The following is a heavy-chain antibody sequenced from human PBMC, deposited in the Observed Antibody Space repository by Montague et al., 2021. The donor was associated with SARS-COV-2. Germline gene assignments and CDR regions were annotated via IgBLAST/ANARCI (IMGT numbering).Heavy chain of an antibody. D-gene: IGHD6-13*01. J-gene: IGHJ4*02. V-gene: IGHV4-31*03. Sequence: TLSLTCIVSGGSISSGGYYWSWIRQHPGKGLEWIGYIYYSGSTYYNPSLKSRLSISLDTSKNHFSLRLSSVTAADTAIYYCARSESPSYSSSPFDYWGQGTLVTVSS. CDR1: GGSISSGGYY. CDR3: ARSESPSYSSSPFDY. CDR2: IYYSGST.